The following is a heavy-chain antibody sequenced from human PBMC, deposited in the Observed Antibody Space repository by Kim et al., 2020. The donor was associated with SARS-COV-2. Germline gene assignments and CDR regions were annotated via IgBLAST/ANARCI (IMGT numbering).Heavy chain of an antibody. CDR3: ARDRYGSAGYYGMDV. J-gene: IGHJ6*02. Sequence: SETLSLTCTVSGGSISSYYWSWIRQPPGKGLEWIGCIYYSGSTNYNPSLKSRVTISVDTSKNQFSLKLSSVTAADTAVYYCARDRYGSAGYYGMDVWGQGTTVTVSS. CDR2: IYYSGST. CDR1: GGSISSYY. V-gene: IGHV4-59*01. D-gene: IGHD6-25*01.